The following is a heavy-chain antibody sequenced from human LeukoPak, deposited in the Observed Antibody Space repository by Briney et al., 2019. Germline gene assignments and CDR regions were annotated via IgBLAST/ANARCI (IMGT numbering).Heavy chain of an antibody. CDR3: ARDNSVRDEAWWCNP. J-gene: IGHJ5*02. V-gene: IGHV1-46*01. Sequence: ASVKVSRKGSVATFSSYYMHWVRQAPGQGLEWMGIINPSGGSTSYAQKFQGRVTLTRDMSTNTDYLELSSLRSEDTAVYYCARDNSVRDEAWWCNPWGQGTLVTVSS. CDR2: INPSGGST. D-gene: IGHD5-24*01. CDR1: VATFSSYY.